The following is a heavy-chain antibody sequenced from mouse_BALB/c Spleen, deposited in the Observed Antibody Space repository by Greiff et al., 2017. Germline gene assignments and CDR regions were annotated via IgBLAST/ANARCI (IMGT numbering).Heavy chain of an antibody. CDR3: ARYGGNYFDY. Sequence: EVKLVESGGGLVKPGGSLKLSCAASGFTFSSYTMSWVRQTPEKRLEWVATISSGGGNTYYPDSVKGRFTISRDNAKNNLYLQMSSLRSEDTALYYCARYGGNYFDYWGQGTTLTVSS. CDR1: GFTFSSYT. J-gene: IGHJ2*01. V-gene: IGHV5-9*03. D-gene: IGHD1-1*02. CDR2: ISSGGGNT.